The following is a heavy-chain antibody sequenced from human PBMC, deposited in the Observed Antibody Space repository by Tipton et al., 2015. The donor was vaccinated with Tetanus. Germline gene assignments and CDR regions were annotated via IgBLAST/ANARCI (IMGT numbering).Heavy chain of an antibody. CDR2: IFHSGST. D-gene: IGHD1-20*01. J-gene: IGHJ5*02. Sequence: TLSLTCTVSGGSVSSDHFYWSWLRQSPGKGLEWIGNIFHSGSTTYNPSLSRRVTISVETSKNQFSLKMKSVTAADTAVYYCARTNYNWKSGRWFGPWGQGTLVTVSS. CDR1: GGSVSSDHFY. V-gene: IGHV4-61*01. CDR3: ARTNYNWKSGRWFGP.